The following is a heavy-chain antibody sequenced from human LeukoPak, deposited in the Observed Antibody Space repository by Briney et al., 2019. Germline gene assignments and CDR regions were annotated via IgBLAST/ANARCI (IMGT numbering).Heavy chain of an antibody. Sequence: GGSLTLSCAASGFDLSTYEMKWVRHAPGGGRGCIADITISGDTKNYTDSVKGRFTIPRNHARNSLYLQMDSQTAQHRGVYYCARGHPHADLWGERTRVTVSS. CDR2: ITISGDTK. V-gene: IGHV3-48*03. CDR1: GFDLSTYE. CDR3: ARGHPHADL. J-gene: IGHJ5*02.